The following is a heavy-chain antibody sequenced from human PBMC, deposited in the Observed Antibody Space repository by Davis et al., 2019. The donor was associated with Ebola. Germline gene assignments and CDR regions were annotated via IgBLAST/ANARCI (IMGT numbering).Heavy chain of an antibody. CDR3: ARVGGDGSSHLEGLDS. D-gene: IGHD3-16*01. V-gene: IGHV4-59*11. CDR1: GGSISSHY. CDR2: INYSGRT. J-gene: IGHJ4*02. Sequence: MPSETLSLTCTVPGGSISSHYWSWVRQSPGKGLEWIADINYSGRTNYNPSLARLVTISIATSKNQFSLNLSSVTAADTAVYYCARVGGDGSSHLEGLDSWGQGTLVTVSS.